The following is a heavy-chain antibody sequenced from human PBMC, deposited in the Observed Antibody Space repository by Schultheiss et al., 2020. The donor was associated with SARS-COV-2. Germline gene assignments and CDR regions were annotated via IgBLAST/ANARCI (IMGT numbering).Heavy chain of an antibody. Sequence: GGSLRLSCAASGFTFSSYAMSWVRQAPGKGLEWVSAIGGSGGSTYYADSVKGRFTISRDNSKNTLYLQMNSLRAEDTAVYYCAREAVAGPRTDPHYYYGMDVWGQGTTVTVSS. J-gene: IGHJ6*02. CDR2: IGGSGGST. CDR3: AREAVAGPRTDPHYYYGMDV. D-gene: IGHD6-19*01. V-gene: IGHV3-23*01. CDR1: GFTFSSYA.